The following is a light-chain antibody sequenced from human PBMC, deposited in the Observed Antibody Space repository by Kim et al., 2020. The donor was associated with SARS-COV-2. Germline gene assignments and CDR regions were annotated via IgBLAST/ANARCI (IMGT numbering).Light chain of an antibody. CDR1: RTIGTD. Sequence: LAASEGDRATITCQSSRTIGTDLYWYQQKPGAAPTLLIYAASMLQPGLPSRFSGSGSGTDFTLTISSLQPDDFATYYCEQSHSTHTFGQGTKLEI. J-gene: IGKJ2*01. CDR2: AAS. CDR3: EQSHSTHT. V-gene: IGKV1-39*01.